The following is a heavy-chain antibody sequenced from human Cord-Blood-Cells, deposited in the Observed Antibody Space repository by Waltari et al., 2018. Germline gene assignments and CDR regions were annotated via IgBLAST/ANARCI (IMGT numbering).Heavy chain of an antibody. CDR1: GFTFSSYG. J-gene: IGHJ2*01. D-gene: IGHD2-15*01. V-gene: IGHV3-30*18. CDR3: AKGRGAAGWYFDL. Sequence: QVQLVESGGGVVQPGRSLRLSCAASGFTFSSYGMHWVRQAPGKGLGWVAVISYDGSNKYYADSVKGRFTISRDNSKNTLYLQMNSLRAEDTAVYYCAKGRGAAGWYFDLWGRGTLVTVSS. CDR2: ISYDGSNK.